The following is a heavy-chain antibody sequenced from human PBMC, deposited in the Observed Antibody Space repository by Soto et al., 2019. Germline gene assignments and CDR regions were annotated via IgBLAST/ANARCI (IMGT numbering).Heavy chain of an antibody. CDR1: GFTFSSYS. CDR2: ISSSSSTI. D-gene: IGHD3-22*01. CDR3: ARDQIDYDSSGYYLVAGNAFDI. Sequence: GGSLRFSCAASGFTFSSYSMNWVRQAPGKGLEWVSYISSSSSTIYYADSVKGRFTISRDNAKNSLYLQMNSLRDEDTAVYYCARDQIDYDSSGYYLVAGNAFDIWGQGTMVTVSS. V-gene: IGHV3-48*02. J-gene: IGHJ3*02.